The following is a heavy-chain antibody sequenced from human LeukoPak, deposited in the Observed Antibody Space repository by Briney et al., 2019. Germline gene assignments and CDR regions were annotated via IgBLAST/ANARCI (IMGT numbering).Heavy chain of an antibody. V-gene: IGHV3-23*01. D-gene: IGHD3-16*01. J-gene: IGHJ6*03. CDR3: AKDGASYYYYYMDV. Sequence: GGSLRLSCAASGFTFSSYAMSWVRQAPGKGLEWVSAISGSGGSTYYAESVKGRFTISRDNSKNTLYLQMNSLRAEDTAVYYCAKDGASYYYYYMDVWGKGTTVTVSS. CDR1: GFTFSSYA. CDR2: ISGSGGST.